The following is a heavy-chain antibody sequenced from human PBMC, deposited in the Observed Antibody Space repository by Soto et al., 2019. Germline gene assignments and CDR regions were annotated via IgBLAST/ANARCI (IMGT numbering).Heavy chain of an antibody. CDR3: ARGMTTVTTIDY. D-gene: IGHD4-4*01. CDR1: GGSISTSNL. CDR2: IYHSGST. J-gene: IGHJ4*02. Sequence: SETLSLTCAVSGGSISTSNLWTWVRQPPGKGLEWIGEIYHSGSTNYNPSLKSRVTISVDRSKNQFSLKLSSVTAADTAVYYCARGMTTVTTIDYWGQGTLVTVSS. V-gene: IGHV4-4*02.